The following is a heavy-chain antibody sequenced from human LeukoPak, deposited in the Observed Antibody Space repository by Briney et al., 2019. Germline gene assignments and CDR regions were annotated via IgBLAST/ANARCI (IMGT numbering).Heavy chain of an antibody. Sequence: SETLSLTCAISGGSISTYYWSWIRQPPGEALEWIGHISYSGNTNYNPSLKSRVTISVDTSKDQFSLKVTSVTAADTAVYYCARLTDYGDFYFDYWGRGTLVTVSS. CDR3: ARLTDYGDFYFDY. J-gene: IGHJ4*02. CDR1: GGSISTYY. CDR2: ISYSGNT. D-gene: IGHD4-17*01. V-gene: IGHV4-59*01.